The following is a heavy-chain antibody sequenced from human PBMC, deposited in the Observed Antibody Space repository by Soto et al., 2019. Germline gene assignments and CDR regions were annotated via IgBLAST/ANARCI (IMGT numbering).Heavy chain of an antibody. D-gene: IGHD3-9*01. CDR1: GGSISSYY. Sequence: PSETLSLTCTVSGGSISSYYWSWIRQPPGKGLEWIGYIYYSGSTNYDPSLKSRVTISVDTSKNQFSLKLSSVTAADTAVYYCARGSDYDILTGYYPTNSNWFDPWGQGTLVTVSS. J-gene: IGHJ5*02. CDR3: ARGSDYDILTGYYPTNSNWFDP. V-gene: IGHV4-59*01. CDR2: IYYSGST.